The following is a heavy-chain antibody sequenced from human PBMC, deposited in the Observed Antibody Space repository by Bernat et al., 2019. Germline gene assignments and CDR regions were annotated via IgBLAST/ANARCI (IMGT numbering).Heavy chain of an antibody. J-gene: IGHJ4*02. V-gene: IGHV3-30*18. D-gene: IGHD3-10*01. CDR3: AKEDGSGSIPYYFDY. CDR1: GFTFSSYG. Sequence: QVHLVESGGGVVQPGRSLRLSCAASGFTFSSYGMHWVRQAPGKGLEWVAVISYDGSYKYFADSVRGRFTMSRDNSKNTLSLQMNSLRGEDTAVYYCAKEDGSGSIPYYFDYWGQGTLVTVSS. CDR2: ISYDGSYK.